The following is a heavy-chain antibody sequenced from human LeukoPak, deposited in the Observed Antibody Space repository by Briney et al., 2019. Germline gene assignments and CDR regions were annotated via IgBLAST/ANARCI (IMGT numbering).Heavy chain of an antibody. J-gene: IGHJ4*02. D-gene: IGHD1-26*01. CDR1: GFTFDDYA. CDR3: ERDVGGSYSAIDY. V-gene: IGHV3-9*01. CDR2: ISWNSGSI. Sequence: PGGSLRLSCAASGFTFDDYAMHWVRHAPGKGLEWVSGISWNSGSIGYVDSVKGRFTISRDNAKNSLYLQINSLRAEDAAVYYCERDVGGSYSAIDYWGQGTLVTVSS.